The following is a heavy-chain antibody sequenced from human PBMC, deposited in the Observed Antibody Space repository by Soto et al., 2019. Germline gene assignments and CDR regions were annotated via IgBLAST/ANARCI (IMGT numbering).Heavy chain of an antibody. CDR2: ISSSSSYI. CDR3: ARGKVAVPAATTPYYFDY. J-gene: IGHJ4*02. D-gene: IGHD2-2*01. Sequence: LRLSCAASGFTFSSYSMNWVRQAPGKGLEWVSSISSSSSYIYYADSVKGRFTISRDNAKNSLYLQMNSLRAEDTAVYYCARGKVAVPAATTPYYFDYWGQGTLVTVSS. V-gene: IGHV3-21*01. CDR1: GFTFSSYS.